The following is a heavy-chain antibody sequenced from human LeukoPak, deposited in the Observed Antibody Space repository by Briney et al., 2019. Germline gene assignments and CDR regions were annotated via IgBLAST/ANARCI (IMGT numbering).Heavy chain of an antibody. J-gene: IGHJ5*02. CDR2: ITSDSTTM. D-gene: IGHD4-11*01. CDR1: GFTFSSYS. CDR3: ARVALRPIDYSNPEFDP. Sequence: GGSLRLSCAASGFTFSSYSMNWVRQAPGQGLEWVSYITSDSTTMFYADSVRGRFTASRDNAENSMYLQMNSLRAEDTAVYYCARVALRPIDYSNPEFDPWGQGTLVTVSS. V-gene: IGHV3-48*01.